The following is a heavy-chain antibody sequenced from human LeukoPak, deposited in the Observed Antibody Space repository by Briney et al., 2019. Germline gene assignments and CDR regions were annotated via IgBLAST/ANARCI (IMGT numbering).Heavy chain of an antibody. D-gene: IGHD3-22*01. CDR3: ARDRGGSDYYDSSGYFPYFDY. V-gene: IGHV3-53*01. CDR1: GFTVSSNY. J-gene: IGHJ4*02. CDR2: TFSGGST. Sequence: GGSLRLSCAASGFTVSSNYMRWVRQAPGRGLEWVSVTFSGGSTYYADYVKGRSAISRAKSKNTLYLQMNSLRAEDTAVYYCARDRGGSDYYDSSGYFPYFDYWGQGTLVTVSS.